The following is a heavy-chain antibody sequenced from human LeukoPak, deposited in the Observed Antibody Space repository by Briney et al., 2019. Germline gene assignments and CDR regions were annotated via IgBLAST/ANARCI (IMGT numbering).Heavy chain of an antibody. D-gene: IGHD3-10*01. CDR2: IYTSGST. CDR3: ARSHMVRGVMSLDAFDI. CDR1: GGSISSYY. V-gene: IGHV4-4*07. J-gene: IGHJ3*02. Sequence: SETLSLTCTVSGGSISSYYWSWIRQPAGKGLEWIGRIYTSGSTNYNPSLKSRVTMSLDTSKNQFSLKLSSVTAADTAVYYCARSHMVRGVMSLDAFDIWGQGTMVTVSS.